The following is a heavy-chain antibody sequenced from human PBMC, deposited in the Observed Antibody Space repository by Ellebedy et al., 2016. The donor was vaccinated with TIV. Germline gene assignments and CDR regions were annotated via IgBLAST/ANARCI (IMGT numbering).Heavy chain of an antibody. D-gene: IGHD3-16*01. V-gene: IGHV3-11*01. CDR1: GFTFRDYY. CDR3: VRRDYYDSTSFFDY. J-gene: IGHJ4*02. Sequence: GESLKISCAASGFTFRDYYMTWIRQAPGKGLEWVADISNSGGTIFYADSVKGRFTVSRDNAENSVHLQMDSLRSEDTAMYYCVRRDYYDSTSFFDYWGQGTLVTVSS. CDR2: ISNSGGTI.